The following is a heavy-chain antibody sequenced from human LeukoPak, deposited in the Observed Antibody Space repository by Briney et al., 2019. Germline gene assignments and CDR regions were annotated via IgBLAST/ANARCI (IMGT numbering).Heavy chain of an antibody. J-gene: IGHJ3*02. CDR1: GFTFSSYS. CDR2: ISSSGSFI. Sequence: GGSLRLFCAASGFTFSSYSMNWVRQAPGEGLEWVSSISSSGSFIYYADSVKGRSTISRDNARNSLFLQMNSLRAEDTAVYYCARDLRYCSSASCSENGAFDIWGQGTMVTVSS. D-gene: IGHD2-2*01. V-gene: IGHV3-21*01. CDR3: ARDLRYCSSASCSENGAFDI.